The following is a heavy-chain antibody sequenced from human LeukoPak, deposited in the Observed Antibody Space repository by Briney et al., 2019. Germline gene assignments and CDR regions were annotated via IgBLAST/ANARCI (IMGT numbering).Heavy chain of an antibody. Sequence: ASVKVSCKASGYTFTSYGISWVRQAPGQGLEWMGWISGYNGNTNYAQKLQGRVTMTTDTSRKTAYMELRSLRSDDTAVYYCARDRPYMIALLRGDGFDIWGQGTMVTVSS. J-gene: IGHJ3*02. CDR3: ARDRPYMIALLRGDGFDI. D-gene: IGHD3-22*01. CDR1: GYTFTSYG. CDR2: ISGYNGNT. V-gene: IGHV1-18*01.